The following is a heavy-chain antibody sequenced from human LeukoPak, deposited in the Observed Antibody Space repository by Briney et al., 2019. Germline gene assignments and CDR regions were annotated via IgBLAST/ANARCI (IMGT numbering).Heavy chain of an antibody. V-gene: IGHV3-7*01. D-gene: IGHD6-13*01. CDR3: AKVWQHQMVRTYYYGMDV. Sequence: GGSLRLSCAASGFTFSSYCMSWVRQAPGKGLEWVADIKQDGSDKYYADSVKGRFTISRDNSKNTLYLQMNSLRAEDTAVYYCAKVWQHQMVRTYYYGMDVWRQGPTVTVPS. CDR1: GFTFSSYC. CDR2: IKQDGSDK. J-gene: IGHJ6*02.